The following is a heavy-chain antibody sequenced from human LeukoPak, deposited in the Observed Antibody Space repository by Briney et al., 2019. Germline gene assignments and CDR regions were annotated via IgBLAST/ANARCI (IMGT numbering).Heavy chain of an antibody. Sequence: PGGSLRLSCAASGFTFSSYGMSWVRQAPGKGLEWVSTNSGSGGSTYYADSVKGRITISRDNSKNTLYLQMNSLRAEDTAVYYCAKGPCIAAAGCYFDYWGQGTLVTVSS. CDR2: NSGSGGST. CDR1: GFTFSSYG. J-gene: IGHJ4*02. V-gene: IGHV3-23*01. CDR3: AKGPCIAAAGCYFDY. D-gene: IGHD6-13*01.